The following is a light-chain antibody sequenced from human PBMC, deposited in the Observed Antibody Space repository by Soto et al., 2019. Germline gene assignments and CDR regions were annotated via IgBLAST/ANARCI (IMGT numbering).Light chain of an antibody. CDR3: QQRNKWSPVFT. J-gene: IGKJ3*01. V-gene: IGKV1-5*01. Sequence: DIQMTQSPATLSASVGDTVTVTCRASQSVSGWLAWYQQKPGEAPKLLIYDASNRATGIPARFSGSGSGTDFTLTISSLEPEDFAVYYCQQRNKWSPVFTFGPGTKVDIK. CDR2: DAS. CDR1: QSVSGW.